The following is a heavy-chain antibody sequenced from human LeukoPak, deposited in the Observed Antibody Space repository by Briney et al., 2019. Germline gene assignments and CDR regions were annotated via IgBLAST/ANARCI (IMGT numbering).Heavy chain of an antibody. CDR3: ARGGSGWFGALEFDY. CDR2: ISGQHGKT. V-gene: IGHV1-18*01. J-gene: IGHJ4*02. CDR1: GYTFNTYG. D-gene: IGHD3-10*01. Sequence: ASVKVSCKASGYTFNTYGVIWVRQAPGKGFEWLGWISGQHGKTTYPQKFQDRVRMTTDTSTSTAYMELRSLTSDDTGVYLCARGGSGWFGALEFDYWGQGTLVTVSS.